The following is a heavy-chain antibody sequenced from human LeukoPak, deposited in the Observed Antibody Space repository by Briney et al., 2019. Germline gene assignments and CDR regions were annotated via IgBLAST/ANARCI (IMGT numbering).Heavy chain of an antibody. CDR1: GGSISSYY. CDR2: IHYSGTT. D-gene: IGHD1-1*01. CDR3: ARVSWSPGTSFYYMDV. V-gene: IGHV4-59*01. Sequence: SETLPLTCTVSGGSISSYYWSWIRQPPGKGLEWIGYIHYSGTTNYNPSLKSRVTISVDTSKNQFSLKLSSVTAADTAVYFCARVSWSPGTSFYYMDVWGKGTTVTVSS. J-gene: IGHJ6*03.